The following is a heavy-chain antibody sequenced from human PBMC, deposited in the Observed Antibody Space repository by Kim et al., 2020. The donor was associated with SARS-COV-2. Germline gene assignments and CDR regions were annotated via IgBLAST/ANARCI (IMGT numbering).Heavy chain of an antibody. CDR1: RGSIRSNSNY. J-gene: IGHJ6*02. Sequence: SETLSLICTVSRGSIRSNSNYWAWIRQPPGKGLEWIGNIYYSGSTYYNPSLKNRVTISVDMSKNQFSLKVSSVTAADTAVYYCAESRHFYYGLDVWGQGT. CDR3: AESRHFYYGLDV. CDR2: IYYSGST. V-gene: IGHV4-39*07.